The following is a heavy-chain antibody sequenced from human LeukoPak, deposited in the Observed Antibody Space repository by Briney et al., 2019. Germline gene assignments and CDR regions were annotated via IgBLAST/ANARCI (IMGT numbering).Heavy chain of an antibody. CDR1: GFTFSIYE. CDR3: ARMAGNDY. J-gene: IGHJ4*02. Sequence: GGSLRLSRAASGFTFSIYEMNWVRQAPGKGLEWISYISSSGSAIYYADSVKGRFTISRDNVKNSLFLQMNSLRAEDTAVYYCARMAGNDYWGQGTLVIVSS. V-gene: IGHV3-48*03. D-gene: IGHD5-24*01. CDR2: ISSSGSAI.